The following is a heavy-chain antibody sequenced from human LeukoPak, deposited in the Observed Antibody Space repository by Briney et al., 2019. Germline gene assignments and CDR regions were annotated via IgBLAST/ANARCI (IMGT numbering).Heavy chain of an antibody. V-gene: IGHV1-8*01. CDR1: GYTFTSYD. J-gene: IGHJ6*03. CDR3: ATYGSGSRGRFYYYYYYMDV. Sequence: ASVKVSCKASGYTFTSYDINWVRQATGQGLEWMGWMNPNSGNTGYAQKFQGRVTMTRNTSISTAYMELSSLRSEDTAVYYCATYGSGSRGRFYYYYYYMDVWGKGTTVTISS. D-gene: IGHD3-10*01. CDR2: MNPNSGNT.